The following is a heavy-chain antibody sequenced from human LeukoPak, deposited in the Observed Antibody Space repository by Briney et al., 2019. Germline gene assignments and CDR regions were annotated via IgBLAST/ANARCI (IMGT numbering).Heavy chain of an antibody. CDR2: ISRSGEST. CDR1: GFTFSTYA. Sequence: PGGSLRLSCAASGFTFSTYAMSWVRQAPGKGLEWASSISRSGESTFYADSVRGRFTISRDNSKNTVSLQMESLRAEDTALYYRAKDYAVGSIDYWGQGTLVTVSS. CDR3: AKDYAVGSIDY. J-gene: IGHJ4*02. V-gene: IGHV3-23*01. D-gene: IGHD3-16*01.